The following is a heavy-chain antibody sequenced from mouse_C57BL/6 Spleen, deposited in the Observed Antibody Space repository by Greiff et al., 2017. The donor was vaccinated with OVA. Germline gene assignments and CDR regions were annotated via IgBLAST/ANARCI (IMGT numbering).Heavy chain of an antibody. Sequence: EVLLVESGGGLVQPKGSLKLSCAASGFSFNTYAMNWVRQAPGKGSEWVARIRSKSNNYATYYADSVKDRFTISRDDSESMLYLQMNNLKTEDTAIYYGVSHDYDGYWSACWGHGTLVIIS. CDR2: IRSKSNNYAT. V-gene: IGHV10-1*01. J-gene: IGHJ3*01. CDR3: VSHDYDGYWSAC. CDR1: GFSFNTYA. D-gene: IGHD2-3*01.